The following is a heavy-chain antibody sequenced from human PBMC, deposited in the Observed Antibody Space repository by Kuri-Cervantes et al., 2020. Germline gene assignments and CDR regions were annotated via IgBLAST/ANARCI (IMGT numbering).Heavy chain of an antibody. J-gene: IGHJ4*02. V-gene: IGHV1-69*05. Sequence: SVKVSCKASGGTFSSYAISWVRQAPGQGPEWMGGIIPIFGTANYAQKFQGRVTITTDESTSTAYMELSSLRSEDTAVYYCARGRVGATTYGRPFDYWGQGTLVTVSS. CDR2: IIPIFGTA. D-gene: IGHD1-26*01. CDR3: ARGRVGATTYGRPFDY. CDR1: GGTFSSYA.